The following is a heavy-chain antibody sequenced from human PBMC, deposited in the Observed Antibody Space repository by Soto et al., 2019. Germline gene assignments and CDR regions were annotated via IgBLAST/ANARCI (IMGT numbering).Heavy chain of an antibody. CDR3: ARVDVLRFLELLI. Sequence: GPSVKVSCKAAGDAFTNYGISWVRQAPGQGLEWMGWISAYNGNTNYAQNLQGRVTMTADTSTNTAYMELRSLRSDDTAVYYCARVDVLRFLELLIWGQGTLVTVSS. J-gene: IGHJ4*02. D-gene: IGHD3-3*01. V-gene: IGHV1-18*04. CDR2: ISAYNGNT. CDR1: GDAFTNYG.